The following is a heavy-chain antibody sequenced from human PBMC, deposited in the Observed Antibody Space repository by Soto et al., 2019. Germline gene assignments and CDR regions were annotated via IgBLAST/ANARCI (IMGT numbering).Heavy chain of an antibody. D-gene: IGHD4-17*01. Sequence: EASVKVSCKASGYTFTSYAMHWVRQAPGQRLEWIGWINAGNGNTKYSQKFQGRVTITRDTSASTAYMELSSLRSEDTAVYYCAAHDVLYGDYVVGNAFDIWGQGTMVTVSS. J-gene: IGHJ3*02. V-gene: IGHV1-3*01. CDR3: AAHDVLYGDYVVGNAFDI. CDR1: GYTFTSYA. CDR2: INAGNGNT.